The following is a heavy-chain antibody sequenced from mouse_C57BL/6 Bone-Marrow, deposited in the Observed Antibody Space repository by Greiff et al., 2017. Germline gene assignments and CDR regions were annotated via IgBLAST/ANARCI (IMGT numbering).Heavy chain of an antibody. V-gene: IGHV2-5*01. Sequence: QVQLKESGPGLVQPSQSLSITCTVSGFSLTSYGVHWVRQSPGKGLEWLGVIWRGGSTDYNAAFMSRLSITKDNSKSQVFFKMNRLQADDTAIYYCAKTDYYGSSYDAMDYWGQGTSVTVSS. J-gene: IGHJ4*01. D-gene: IGHD1-1*01. CDR2: IWRGGST. CDR3: AKTDYYGSSYDAMDY. CDR1: GFSLTSYG.